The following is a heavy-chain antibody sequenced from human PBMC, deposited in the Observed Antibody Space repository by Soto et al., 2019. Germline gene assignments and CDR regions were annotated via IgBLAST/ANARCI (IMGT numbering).Heavy chain of an antibody. D-gene: IGHD2-15*01. J-gene: IGHJ4*02. CDR2: ISGSGGST. Sequence: WGSLRLSCAASGFTFSSYAMSWVRQAPGKGLEWVSAISGSGGSTYYADSVKGRFTISRDNSKNTLYLQMNSLRAEDTAVYYCANQIVVVAANFDYWGQGTLVTVSS. CDR3: ANQIVVVAANFDY. CDR1: GFTFSSYA. V-gene: IGHV3-23*01.